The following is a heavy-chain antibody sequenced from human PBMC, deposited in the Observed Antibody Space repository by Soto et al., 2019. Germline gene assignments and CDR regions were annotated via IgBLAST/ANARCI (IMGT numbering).Heavy chain of an antibody. J-gene: IGHJ4*02. D-gene: IGHD3-3*01. V-gene: IGHV3-23*01. CDR2: ISGSGGST. Sequence: PGGSLRLSCAASGFTFSSYAMSWVRQAPGKGLEWVSAISGSGGSTYYADSVKGRFTISRDNSKNTLYLQMNSLRAEDTAVYYCAKAYYDFWSGYNYPFDYWGQGTLVTVSS. CDR1: GFTFSSYA. CDR3: AKAYYDFWSGYNYPFDY.